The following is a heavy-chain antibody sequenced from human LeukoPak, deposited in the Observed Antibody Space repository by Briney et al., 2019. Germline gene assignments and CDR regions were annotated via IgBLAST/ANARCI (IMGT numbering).Heavy chain of an antibody. Sequence: GGSLRLSCAASGFTFSGHFMSWVRQAPGKGLEWGANINQDGSEKYYVESVKGRFTISRDNARDSLYLQMNSLRAEDTAVYYCARAEYYYGSGTTLGVDWGQGTLVTVSS. J-gene: IGHJ4*02. CDR1: GFTFSGHF. D-gene: IGHD3-10*01. V-gene: IGHV3-7*01. CDR2: INQDGSEK. CDR3: ARAEYYYGSGTTLGVD.